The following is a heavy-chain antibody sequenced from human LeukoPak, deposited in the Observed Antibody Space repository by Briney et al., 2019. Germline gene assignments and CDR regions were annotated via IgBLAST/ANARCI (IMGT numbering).Heavy chain of an antibody. CDR1: GYTFTSYY. Sequence: ASVKVSCKASGYTFTSYYMHWVRQAPGQGLEWMGRINPNSGGTNYAQKFQGRVTMTRDTSTSTAYMELSRLRSDDTAVYYCARDQLDYYYYYGMDVWGQGTTVTVSS. CDR3: ARDQLDYYYYYGMDV. J-gene: IGHJ6*02. D-gene: IGHD3/OR15-3a*01. V-gene: IGHV1-2*06. CDR2: INPNSGGT.